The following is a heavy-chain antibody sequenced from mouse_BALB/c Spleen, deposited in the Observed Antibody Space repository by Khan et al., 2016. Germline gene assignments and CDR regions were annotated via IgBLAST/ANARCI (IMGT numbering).Heavy chain of an antibody. CDR2: ISNGGGST. D-gene: IGHD1-1*01. CDR1: GFTFSDYY. J-gene: IGHJ4*01. CDR3: ARQDYYYGSSYAMDY. V-gene: IGHV5-12*02. Sequence: EVELVESGGGLVQPGGSLKLSCATSGFTFSDYYMYWVRQTPEKRLEWVAYISNGGGSTYYPDTVKGRFTISRDNAKNTPYLQMSRLKSEDTAMYYCARQDYYYGSSYAMDYWGQGTSVTVSS.